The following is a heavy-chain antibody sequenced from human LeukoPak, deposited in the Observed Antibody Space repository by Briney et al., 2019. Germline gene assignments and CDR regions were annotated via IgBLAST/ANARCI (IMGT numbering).Heavy chain of an antibody. CDR1: GFTFSSHW. V-gene: IGHV4-4*02. CDR2: IYHSGST. J-gene: IGHJ4*02. CDR3: ARGRGAVGGDCYFDY. Sequence: GSLRLSCAASGFTFSSHWMSWVRQPPGKGLEWIGEIYHSGSTNYNPSLKSRVTISVDKSKNQFSLKLSSVTAADTAVYYCARGRGAVGGDCYFDYWGQGTLVTVSS. D-gene: IGHD2-21*02.